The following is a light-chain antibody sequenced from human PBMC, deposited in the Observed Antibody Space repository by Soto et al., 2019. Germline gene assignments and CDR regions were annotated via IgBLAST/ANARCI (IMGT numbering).Light chain of an antibody. J-gene: IGLJ1*01. V-gene: IGLV2-23*01. CDR1: SSDVGSYNL. CDR2: EGS. Sequence: HSALTQPASVSGSPGQSITISCTGTSSDVGSYNLVSWYQQHPGKAPKLMIYEGSKRPSGVSNRFSGSKSGNTASLTISGLEAADEADYYCCSYAGSSTTYVFGTGTTLTV. CDR3: CSYAGSSTTYV.